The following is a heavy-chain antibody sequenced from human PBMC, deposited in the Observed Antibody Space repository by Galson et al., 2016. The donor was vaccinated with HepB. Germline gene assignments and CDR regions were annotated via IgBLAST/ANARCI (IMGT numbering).Heavy chain of an antibody. V-gene: IGHV3-23*01. D-gene: IGHD2-2*01. Sequence: SLRLSCAGSGFTFRNYGMTWVRQAPGKGLEVVSSISRSGDSTDYADSVKGRLTISRDNSKNTLSLQMNSMTADDTAIYYCVQGSTAPAVWGKGTTVTVSS. J-gene: IGHJ6*04. CDR2: ISRSGDST. CDR3: VQGSTAPAV. CDR1: GFTFRNYG.